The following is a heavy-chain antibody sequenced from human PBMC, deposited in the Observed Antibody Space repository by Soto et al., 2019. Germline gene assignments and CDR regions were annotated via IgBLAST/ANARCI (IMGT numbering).Heavy chain of an antibody. CDR3: AKDQPIVVVPAAIYMDV. D-gene: IGHD2-2*01. V-gene: IGHV3-23*01. CDR1: GFTFSSYA. CDR2: ISGSGGST. Sequence: GGSLRLSCAASGFTFSSYAMSWVRQAPGKGLEWVSAISGSGGSTYYADSVKGRFTISRDNSKNTLYLQMNSLRAEDTAVYYCAKDQPIVVVPAAIYMDVWGKGTTVTVS. J-gene: IGHJ6*04.